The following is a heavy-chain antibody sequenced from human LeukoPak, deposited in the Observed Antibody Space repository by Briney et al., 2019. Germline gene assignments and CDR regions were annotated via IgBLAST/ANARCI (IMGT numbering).Heavy chain of an antibody. CDR2: IYYSGST. J-gene: IGHJ3*02. V-gene: IGHV4-59*01. CDR1: GGSISSCY. Sequence: SETLSLTCTVSGGSISSCYWSWIRQPPGKGLEWIGYIYYSGSTNYNPSLKSRVTISVDTSKDQFSLKLSSVTAADTAVYYCAGTGQLYRGGAFDIWGQGTMVTVSS. D-gene: IGHD1-26*01. CDR3: AGTGQLYRGGAFDI.